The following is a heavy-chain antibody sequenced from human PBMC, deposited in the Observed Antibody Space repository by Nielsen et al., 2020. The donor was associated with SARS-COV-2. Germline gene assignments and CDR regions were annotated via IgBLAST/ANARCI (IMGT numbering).Heavy chain of an antibody. D-gene: IGHD4-17*01. CDR2: IKPDGSEK. CDR3: ARGGDYGDAFDY. Sequence: GESLKISCAASGFTVSSNYMSWVRQAPGKGLEWVANIKPDGSEKYYVDSVKGRLTISRDNAKNSLYLQMNSLRAEDTAVYHCARGGDYGDAFDYWGQGTLVTVSS. V-gene: IGHV3-7*03. J-gene: IGHJ4*02. CDR1: GFTVSSNY.